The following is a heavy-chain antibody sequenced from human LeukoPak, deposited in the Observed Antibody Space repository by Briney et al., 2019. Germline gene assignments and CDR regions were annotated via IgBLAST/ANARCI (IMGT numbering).Heavy chain of an antibody. CDR3: ARPGSLNGYKPGAFDI. CDR1: GYSFTSYW. V-gene: IGHV5-51*01. J-gene: IGHJ3*02. D-gene: IGHD5-24*01. CDR2: IYPGDSDT. Sequence: GESLKISCKGSGYSFTSYWIGWVRQMPGKGLEWMGIIYPGDSDTRYSPSFQGQVTISADKSISTAYLQWSSLKASDTAMYYCARPGSLNGYKPGAFDIWGQGTMVTVSS.